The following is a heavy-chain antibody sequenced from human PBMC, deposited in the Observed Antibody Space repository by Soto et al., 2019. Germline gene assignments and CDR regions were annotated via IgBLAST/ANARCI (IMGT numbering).Heavy chain of an antibody. CDR1: GYTFTSYD. V-gene: IGHV1-8*01. D-gene: IGHD1-26*01. J-gene: IGHJ4*02. CDR3: ARAIRDQLLSDY. CDR2: MNPNSANT. Sequence: QVQLVQSGAEVRKPGASVKVSCKASGYTFTSYDIGWVRQATGQGLEWMGWMNPNSANTGYAQKFQGRVTMTGDTSISTAYMELNSLPSEDTAVYYCARAIRDQLLSDYWGQGTVVTVSS.